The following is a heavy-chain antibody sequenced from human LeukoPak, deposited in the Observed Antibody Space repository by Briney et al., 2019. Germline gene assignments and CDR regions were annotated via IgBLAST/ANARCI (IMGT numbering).Heavy chain of an antibody. CDR3: ARDLSGITTFGGYFDY. V-gene: IGHV3-7*01. CDR1: RFTFSNYW. J-gene: IGHJ4*02. CDR2: IKQDGSEK. D-gene: IGHD3-3*01. Sequence: PGGSLRLSCTASRFTFSNYWMSWVRQAPGKGLEWVANIKQDGSEKYYVDSVKGRFTISRDNAKNSLYLQMNSLRAEDTAVYYCARDLSGITTFGGYFDYWGQGTLVTVSS.